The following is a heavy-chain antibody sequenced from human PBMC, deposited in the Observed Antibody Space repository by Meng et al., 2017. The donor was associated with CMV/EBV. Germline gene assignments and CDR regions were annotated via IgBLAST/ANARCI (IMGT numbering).Heavy chain of an antibody. CDR1: GGSISNSLW. Sequence: SETLSLTCAVSGGSISNSLWWSWVRQPPGKGLEWIGEISHSGNTKYNPSLQSRVTISADKTKNDFSLKLTSMTAADTGVYFCARSPGFWSLDYWGQGTTVTVSS. J-gene: IGHJ4*03. CDR2: ISHSGNT. CDR3: ARSPGFWSLDY. V-gene: IGHV4-4*02. D-gene: IGHD2-8*02.